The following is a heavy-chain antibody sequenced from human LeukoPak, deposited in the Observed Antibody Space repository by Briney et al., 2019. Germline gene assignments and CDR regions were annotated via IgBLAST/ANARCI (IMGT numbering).Heavy chain of an antibody. CDR1: GFTFSSYG. J-gene: IGHJ4*02. V-gene: IGHV3-30*03. CDR3: ASPMVRGVIIRFDY. Sequence: GGSLRLSCAASGFTFSSYGMHWVRQAPGKGLEWVAVISYDGSNKYYADSVKGRFTISRDNSKNTLYLQMNSLRAEDTAVYYCASPMVRGVIIRFDYWGQGTLVTVSS. D-gene: IGHD3-10*01. CDR2: ISYDGSNK.